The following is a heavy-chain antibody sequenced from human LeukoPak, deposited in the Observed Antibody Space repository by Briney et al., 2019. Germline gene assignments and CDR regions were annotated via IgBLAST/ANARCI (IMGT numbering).Heavy chain of an antibody. D-gene: IGHD3-22*01. CDR2: INHSGST. CDR3: ARSNPLGYYDSSGYHRRNWFDP. Sequence: SETLPLTCAVYGGSFSGDYWSWIRQPPGKGLEWIGEINHSGSTNYNPSLKSRVTISVDTSKNQFSLKLSSVTAADTAVYYCARSNPLGYYDSSGYHRRNWFDPWGQGTLVTVSS. CDR1: GGSFSGDY. J-gene: IGHJ5*02. V-gene: IGHV4-34*01.